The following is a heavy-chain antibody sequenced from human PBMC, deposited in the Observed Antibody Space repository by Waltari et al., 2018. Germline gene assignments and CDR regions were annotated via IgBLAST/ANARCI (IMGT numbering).Heavy chain of an antibody. CDR3: ARGYDFWSGYIGY. V-gene: IGHV4-34*01. CDR1: GWSFSGYY. D-gene: IGHD3-3*01. Sequence: QVQLQQWGAGLLKPSETLSLTCAFYGWSFSGYYWSWIRQPPGKGLEWSGEINHSGSTNYNPSLKSRVTISVDTSKNQFSLKLSSVTAADTAVYYCARGYDFWSGYIGYWGQGTLVTVSS. J-gene: IGHJ4*02. CDR2: INHSGST.